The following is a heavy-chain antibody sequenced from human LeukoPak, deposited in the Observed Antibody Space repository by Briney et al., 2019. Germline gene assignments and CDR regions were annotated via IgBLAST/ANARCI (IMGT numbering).Heavy chain of an antibody. J-gene: IGHJ4*02. Sequence: GSLRLSCAASGFTVSSNYMSWVRQAPGKGLEWVSVIYSGGSTYYADSVKGRSTISRDNSKNALYLQMNSLRAEDTAVYYCAKDRGGSSTSWDFDYWGQGTLVTVSS. CDR1: GFTVSSNY. V-gene: IGHV3-53*01. CDR2: IYSGGST. CDR3: AKDRGGSSTSWDFDY. D-gene: IGHD2-2*01.